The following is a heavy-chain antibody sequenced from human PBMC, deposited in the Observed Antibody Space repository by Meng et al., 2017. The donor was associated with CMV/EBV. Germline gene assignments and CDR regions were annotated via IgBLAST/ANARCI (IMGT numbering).Heavy chain of an antibody. V-gene: IGHV3-48*03. D-gene: IGHD3-3*01. CDR1: GFTFSSYE. Sequence: GESLKISRAASGFTFSSYEMNWVRQAPGKGLEWVSYISSSGSTIYYADSVKGRFTISRDNAKNSLYLQMNSLRAEDTAVYYCARDGPVLRFLEWLSPFDYWGQGTLVTVSS. J-gene: IGHJ4*02. CDR2: ISSSGSTI. CDR3: ARDGPVLRFLEWLSPFDY.